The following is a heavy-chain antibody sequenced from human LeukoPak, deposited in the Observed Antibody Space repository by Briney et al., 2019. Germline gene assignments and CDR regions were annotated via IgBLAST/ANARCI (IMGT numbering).Heavy chain of an antibody. D-gene: IGHD2-15*01. CDR3: AREAECSGGSCYSYGWFDP. V-gene: IGHV4-61*01. J-gene: IGHJ5*02. Sequence: SETLSLTCTVSGGSVSSGSYYWSWIRQPPGKGLEWIGDISYSGSASYNPSLRSRVTISVDTSTNQFSLTLGSVTAADTAVYYCAREAECSGGSCYSYGWFDPWGQGTQVIVSS. CDR1: GGSVSSGSYY. CDR2: ISYSGSA.